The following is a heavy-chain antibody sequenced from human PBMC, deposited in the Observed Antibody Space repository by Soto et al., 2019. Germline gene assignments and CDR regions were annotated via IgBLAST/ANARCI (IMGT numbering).Heavy chain of an antibody. CDR3: ARPGSGSYSNYYYYGMDV. CDR2: INHSGST. J-gene: IGHJ6*02. V-gene: IGHV4-34*01. Sequence: SETLSLTCAVYGGSFSGYYWSWIRQPPGKGLEWIGEINHSGSTNYNPSLKSRVTISVDTSKNQFSLKLSSVTAADTAVYYCARPGSGSYSNYYYYGMDVWGQGTTVTVSS. CDR1: GGSFSGYY. D-gene: IGHD3-10*01.